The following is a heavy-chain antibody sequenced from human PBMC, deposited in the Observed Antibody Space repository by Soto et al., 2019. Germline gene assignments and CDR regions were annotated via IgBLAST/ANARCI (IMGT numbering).Heavy chain of an antibody. Sequence: SETLSLTCSVSGCSSNKRCYSVGWIRQPPGKGLEWIGTFYNNENPNYNPSLKSRVTISVDTSKNQFSLKLSSVTAADTAVYYCACIFSGGYGYGFYYYGMDVWGQGTTVTVSS. CDR2: FYNNENP. J-gene: IGHJ6*02. D-gene: IGHD5-18*01. CDR1: GCSSNKRCYS. V-gene: IGHV4-39*01. CDR3: ACIFSGGYGYGFYYYGMDV.